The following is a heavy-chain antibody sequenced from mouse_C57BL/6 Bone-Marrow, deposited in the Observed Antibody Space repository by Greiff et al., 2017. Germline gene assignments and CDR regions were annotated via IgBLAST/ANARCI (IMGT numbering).Heavy chain of an antibody. Sequence: DVKLVESGGGLVKPGGSLKLSCAASGFTFSDYGMHWVRQAPEKGLEWVAYISSGSSTIYYADTVKGRFTISRDNAKNTLFLQMTSLRSEDTAMYYCARRYYYGGDYWGQGTTLTVSS. CDR3: ARRYYYGGDY. D-gene: IGHD1-1*01. CDR1: GFTFSDYG. J-gene: IGHJ2*01. CDR2: ISSGSSTI. V-gene: IGHV5-17*01.